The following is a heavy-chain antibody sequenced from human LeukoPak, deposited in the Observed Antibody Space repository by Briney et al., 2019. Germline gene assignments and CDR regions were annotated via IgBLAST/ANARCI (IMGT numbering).Heavy chain of an antibody. D-gene: IGHD4-17*01. CDR1: GGSFKGYY. J-gene: IGHJ5*02. CDR3: ARVGATVTTLGRGRIRWFDP. Sequence: SSETLSLACAVYGGSFKGYYWSWIRQPPGKGLEWIGEINYSGSTNYNPSLKSRVTISVDTSKNQFSLKLSSVTAADTAVYYCARVGATVTTLGRGRIRWFDPWGQGTLVTVSS. V-gene: IGHV4-34*01. CDR2: INYSGST.